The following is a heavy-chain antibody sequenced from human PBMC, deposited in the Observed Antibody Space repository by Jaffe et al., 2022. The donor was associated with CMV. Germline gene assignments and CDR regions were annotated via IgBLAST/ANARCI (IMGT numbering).Heavy chain of an antibody. V-gene: IGHV1-24*01. J-gene: IGHJ4*02. CDR3: ATDRVLGYCSGGSCYEGVTSHFAY. CDR2: FDPEDGET. Sequence: QVQLVQSGAEVKKPGASVKVSCKVSGYTLTELSMHWVRQAPGKGLEWMGGFDPEDGETIYAQKFQGRVTMTEDTSTDTAYMELSSLRSEDTAVYYCATDRVLGYCSGGSCYEGVTSHFAYWGQGTLVTVSS. D-gene: IGHD2-15*01. CDR1: GYTLTELS.